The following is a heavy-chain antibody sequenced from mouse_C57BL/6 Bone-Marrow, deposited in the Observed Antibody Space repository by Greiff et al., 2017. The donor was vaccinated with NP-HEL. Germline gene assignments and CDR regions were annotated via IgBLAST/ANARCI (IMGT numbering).Heavy chain of an antibody. J-gene: IGHJ1*03. CDR3: ASGYYGHWYFDV. CDR1: GYTFTSYW. V-gene: IGHV1-55*01. D-gene: IGHD1-1*02. CDR2: IYPGSGST. Sequence: QVQLKQPGAELVKPGASVKMSCKASGYTFTSYWITWVKQRPGQGLEWIGDIYPGSGSTNYNEKFKSKATLTVDTSSSTAYMQLSSLTSEDSAVYYCASGYYGHWYFDVWGTGTTVTVSS.